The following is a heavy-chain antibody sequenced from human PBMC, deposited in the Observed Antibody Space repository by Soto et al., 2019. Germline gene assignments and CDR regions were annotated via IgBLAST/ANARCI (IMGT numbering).Heavy chain of an antibody. D-gene: IGHD6-19*01. J-gene: IGHJ4*02. V-gene: IGHV1-18*01. CDR2: ITTYNGNR. CDR1: GYTFKNYG. Sequence: QVQLVQSGPEVKNPGASVKVSCKAAGYTFKNYGIKWVRQAPGQGLEWVGWITTYNGNRYSAEKFQGRVTMTTDTSTSTTYMELKSLTSDDTGVYYCARDAQPKEVAADGASAYWGQGTLVTVSS. CDR3: ARDAQPKEVAADGASAY.